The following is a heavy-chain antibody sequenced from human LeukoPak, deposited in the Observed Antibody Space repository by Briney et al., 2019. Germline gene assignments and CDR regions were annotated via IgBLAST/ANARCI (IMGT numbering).Heavy chain of an antibody. CDR1: SGSITSYY. V-gene: IGHV4-59*03. Sequence: SETLSLTCTVSSGSITSYYRSWIRQPPGKGLEYIGHIYYTGTTGYNPSLKSRVTMSVDTSKSQFSLRLISVTASDTAVYFCAGAPNQHYFDYWGQGTLVAVSS. CDR2: IYYTGTT. J-gene: IGHJ4*02. CDR3: AGAPNQHYFDY.